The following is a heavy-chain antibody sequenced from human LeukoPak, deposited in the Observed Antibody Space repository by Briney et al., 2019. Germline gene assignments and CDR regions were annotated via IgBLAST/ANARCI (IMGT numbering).Heavy chain of an antibody. CDR3: ARFSTTAVVLDY. D-gene: IGHD1-1*01. Sequence: GGSLRLSCAASGFTFSNAWMSWVRQAPGKGLEWVSSISSSSSYIYYADSVKGRFTISRDNAKNSLYLQMNSLRAEDTAVYYCARFSTTAVVLDYWGQGTLVTVSS. CDR1: GFTFSNAW. V-gene: IGHV3-21*01. CDR2: ISSSSSYI. J-gene: IGHJ4*02.